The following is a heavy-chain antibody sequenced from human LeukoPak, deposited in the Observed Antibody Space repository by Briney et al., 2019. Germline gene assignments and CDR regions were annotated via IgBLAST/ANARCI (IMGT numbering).Heavy chain of an antibody. V-gene: IGHV3-23*01. D-gene: IGHD5-18*01. CDR1: GFTVSSNY. J-gene: IGHJ4*02. Sequence: GGSLRLSCAASGFTVSSNYMSWVRQAPGKGLEWVSAISGSGGSTYYADSVKGRFTISRDNSKNTLYLEMNSLRAEDTAVYYCAKDTTWIQLWLNWGQGTLVTVSS. CDR2: ISGSGGST. CDR3: AKDTTWIQLWLN.